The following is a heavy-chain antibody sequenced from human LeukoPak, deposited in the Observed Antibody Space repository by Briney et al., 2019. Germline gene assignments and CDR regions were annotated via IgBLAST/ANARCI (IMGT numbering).Heavy chain of an antibody. J-gene: IGHJ6*03. CDR1: GLTFSIFA. CDR2: ISGSGGST. Sequence: GGSLRLSCAASGLTFSIFAMSWVRQSPGKGLEWVSAISGSGGSTYYADSVKGRFTISRDNSKNSLYLHMNSLRAEDAAVYYCAKEGSGGYYYMDVWGKGTTVTVSS. D-gene: IGHD1-26*01. CDR3: AKEGSGGYYYMDV. V-gene: IGHV3-23*01.